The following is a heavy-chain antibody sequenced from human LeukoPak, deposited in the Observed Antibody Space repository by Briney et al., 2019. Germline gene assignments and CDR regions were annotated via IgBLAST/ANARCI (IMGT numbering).Heavy chain of an antibody. Sequence: ASVKVSCKASGYTFTGYYMHWVRQAPGQGLEWMGRINPNSGGTNYAQKFQGRVSMTRDTSISTAYMELSRLGSDDTAVYYCASSVAGNKIDNWGQGTLVTVSS. D-gene: IGHD6-19*01. J-gene: IGHJ4*02. CDR2: INPNSGGT. V-gene: IGHV1-2*06. CDR3: ASSVAGNKIDN. CDR1: GYTFTGYY.